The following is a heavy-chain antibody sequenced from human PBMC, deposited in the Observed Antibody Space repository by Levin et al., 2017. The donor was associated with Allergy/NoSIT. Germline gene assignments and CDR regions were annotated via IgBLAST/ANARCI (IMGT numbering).Heavy chain of an antibody. D-gene: IGHD3-16*02. CDR2: IYYSGTT. V-gene: IGHV4-31*03. Sequence: PSETLSLTCTVSGGSISNSGYYWSWIRQRPGKGLEWMGYIYYSGTTYYNPSLTSRLIISVDTSENQFSLKLNSVTAADTAVYYCARGPFLVGGVIVGFDYWGQGALVTVSS. CDR1: GGSISNSGYY. J-gene: IGHJ4*02. CDR3: ARGPFLVGGVIVGFDY.